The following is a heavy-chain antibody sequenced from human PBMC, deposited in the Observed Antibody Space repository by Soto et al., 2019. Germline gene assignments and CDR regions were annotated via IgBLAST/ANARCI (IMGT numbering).Heavy chain of an antibody. D-gene: IGHD6-6*01. V-gene: IGHV1-69*01. Sequence: QVQLVQSGAEVKKPGSSVKVSCKASGGTFSSYAISWVRQAPGQGLEWMGGIIPIFGTANYAQKFQGRVTITADESTSTAYMELSSLRSEDTAVYYCARQGGSTSSCYYYYYGMDLWGQGTTVTVSS. CDR2: IIPIFGTA. CDR3: ARQGGSTSSCYYYYYGMDL. CDR1: GGTFSSYA. J-gene: IGHJ6*02.